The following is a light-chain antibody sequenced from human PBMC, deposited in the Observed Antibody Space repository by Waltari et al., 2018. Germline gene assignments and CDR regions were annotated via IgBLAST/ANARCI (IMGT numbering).Light chain of an antibody. J-gene: IGKJ1*01. CDR3: QQYYTYPVT. V-gene: IGKV1-8*01. Sequence: AIRMTQSPSSLSASTGDRVTITCRASQGVSSYLAWYQQKPGQAPKLLISAASTLETGAPSRVGGSGSGTDFTLTSSCLQSEDFASYYCQQYYTYPVTFGQGTKVEGK. CDR2: AAS. CDR1: QGVSSY.